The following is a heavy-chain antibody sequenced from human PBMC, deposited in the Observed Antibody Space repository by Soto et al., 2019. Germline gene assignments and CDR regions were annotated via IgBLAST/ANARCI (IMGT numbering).Heavy chain of an antibody. V-gene: IGHV4-39*01. J-gene: IGHJ5*02. CDR3: ARHTITLNWFDP. D-gene: IGHD5-12*01. CDR1: GGSISSSTYY. CDR2: MYYSGNT. Sequence: PSETLSLTCTVSGGSISSSTYYWGWIRQPPGKGLEWIGSMYYSGNTYYNPSLKSRVIMSVDTPKNRFSLKLSSATAADTAVYYCARHTITLNWFDPWGQGTLVTVSS.